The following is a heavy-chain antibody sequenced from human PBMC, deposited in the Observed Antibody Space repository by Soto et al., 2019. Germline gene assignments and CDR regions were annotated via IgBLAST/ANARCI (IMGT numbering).Heavy chain of an antibody. D-gene: IGHD3-10*01. J-gene: IGHJ4*02. V-gene: IGHV3-23*01. CDR2: ISGSGGNT. CDR3: AKPYYGSGSYHLDY. Sequence: GGSLRLSCAASGFTFSRYAMTWVRQAPGKGLEWVSAISGSGGNTYYADSVKGRFTISRDNSKNTLLLQMNSLRVEDTAVYYCAKPYYGSGSYHLDYWGQGTLVTVSS. CDR1: GFTFSRYA.